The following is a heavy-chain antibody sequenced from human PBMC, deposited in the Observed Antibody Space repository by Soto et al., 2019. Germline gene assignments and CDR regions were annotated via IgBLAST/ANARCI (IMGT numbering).Heavy chain of an antibody. CDR2: ISGSGDTT. Sequence: VQLLESGGDLVQSGGSLRLSCAASGFTLRIYAMSWVRQAPGRGLEWVSAISGSGDTTYHTDSVKGRFTISRDNTKNTLYLQMTRLRADDTAVYYCAKEGVVSVDYRDYDSKDALYYFDQWGQGTLVTVSS. J-gene: IGHJ4*02. V-gene: IGHV3-23*01. D-gene: IGHD5-12*01. CDR3: AKEGVVSVDYRDYDSKDALYYFDQ. CDR1: GFTLRIYA.